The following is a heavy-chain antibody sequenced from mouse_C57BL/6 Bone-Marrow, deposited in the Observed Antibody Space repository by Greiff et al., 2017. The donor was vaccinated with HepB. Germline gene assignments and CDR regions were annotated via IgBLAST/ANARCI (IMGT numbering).Heavy chain of an antibody. V-gene: IGHV1-78*01. CDR2: IYPRDGST. CDR3: ARGGDYDECFYAMDY. CDR1: GYTFTDHT. J-gene: IGHJ4*01. Sequence: QVQLQQSGAELARPGASVKISCKVSGYTFTDHTIHWMKQRPEQGLEWIGYIYPRDGSTKYNEKFKGKATLTADKSSSTAYMQLNSLTSEDSAVYFCARGGDYDECFYAMDYWGQGTSVTVSS. D-gene: IGHD2-4*01.